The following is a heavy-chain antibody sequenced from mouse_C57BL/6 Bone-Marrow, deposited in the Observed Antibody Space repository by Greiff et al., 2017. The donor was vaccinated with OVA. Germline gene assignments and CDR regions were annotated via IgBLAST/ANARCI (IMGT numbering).Heavy chain of an antibody. V-gene: IGHV1-69*01. D-gene: IGHD2-1*01. CDR1: GYTFTSYW. CDR2: IDPSDSYT. J-gene: IGHJ4*01. Sequence: QVQLQQPGAELVMPGASVKLSCKASGYTFTSYWMHWVKQRPGQGLEWIGEIDPSDSYTNYNQKFKGKSTLTVDKSSSTAYMQLSSLTSEDSAVYYCARSAYGNFYYAMDDWGQGTSVTVSS. CDR3: ARSAYGNFYYAMDD.